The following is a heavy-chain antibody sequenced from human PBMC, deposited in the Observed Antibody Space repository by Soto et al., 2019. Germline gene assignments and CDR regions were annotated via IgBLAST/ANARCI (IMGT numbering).Heavy chain of an antibody. D-gene: IGHD3-22*01. CDR3: ARSYDSSGYGAFDI. CDR1: XGTFXXXX. CDR2: IIYIFGTA. J-gene: IGHJ3*02. V-gene: IGHV1-69*13. Sequence: SVKVSCKASXGTFXXXXXXXXXXXXGQGLEWMGGIIYIFGTANYAPKFQGRVTITAVESTSTAYMELSSLRSEDTAMFYCARSYDSSGYGAFDIWGQGTKVTVSS.